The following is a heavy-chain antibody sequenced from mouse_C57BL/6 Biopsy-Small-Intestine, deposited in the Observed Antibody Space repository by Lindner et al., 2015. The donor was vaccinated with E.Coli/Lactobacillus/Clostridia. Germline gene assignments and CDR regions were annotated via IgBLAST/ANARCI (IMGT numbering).Heavy chain of an antibody. D-gene: IGHD4-1*01. CDR2: MSPSSGDT. CDR1: GYTFTSYD. V-gene: IGHV1-81*01. Sequence: SVKVSCKASGYTFTSYDFNWVRQASGQGLEWMGWMSPSSGDTGYARDFQGRVTMTTDTAISTAYMELTNLRPEDTAVYFCARNAPETGTFDYWGQGTLVTVSS. CDR3: ARNAPETGTFDY. J-gene: IGHJ4*01.